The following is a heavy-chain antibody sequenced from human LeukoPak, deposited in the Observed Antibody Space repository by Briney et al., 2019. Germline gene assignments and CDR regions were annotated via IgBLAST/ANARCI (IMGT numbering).Heavy chain of an antibody. CDR2: INHSGST. J-gene: IGHJ6*03. CDR1: GGSFSGYY. CDR3: ARATGYSMVRTWPIYYYYMDV. Sequence: SETLSLTCAVYGGSFSGYYWSWIRQPPGKGLEWIGEINHSGSTNYNPSLKSRVTISVDTSKNQFSLKLSSVTAADTAVYYCARATGYSMVRTWPIYYYYMDVWGKGTTVTVSS. D-gene: IGHD3-10*01. V-gene: IGHV4-34*01.